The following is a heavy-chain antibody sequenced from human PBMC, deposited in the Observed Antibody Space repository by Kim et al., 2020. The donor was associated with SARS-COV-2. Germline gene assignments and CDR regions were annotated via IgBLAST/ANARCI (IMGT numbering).Heavy chain of an antibody. CDR2: ISSSSSYI. D-gene: IGHD3-3*01. CDR3: ARDRRKGSIAGRVLRFLEDNWFDP. CDR1: GFTFSSYS. V-gene: IGHV3-21*01. Sequence: GGSLRLSCAASGFTFSSYSMNWVRQAPGKGLEWVSSISSSSSYIYYADSVKGRFTISRDNAKNSLYLQMNSLRAEDTAVYYCARDRRKGSIAGRVLRFLEDNWFDPWGQGTLVTVSS. J-gene: IGHJ5*02.